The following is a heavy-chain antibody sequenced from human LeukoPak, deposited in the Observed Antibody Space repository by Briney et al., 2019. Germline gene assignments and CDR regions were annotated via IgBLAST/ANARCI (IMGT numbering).Heavy chain of an antibody. V-gene: IGHV3-7*01. CDR3: ARDLEYCSSTSCYTGAFDI. D-gene: IGHD2-2*02. J-gene: IGHJ3*02. CDR1: GFTFSSYW. Sequence: PGGSLRLSCAASGFTFSSYWMSWVRQAPGKGLEWVANIKQDGSEKYYVDSVKGRFTISRDNAKNSLYLQMNSLRAEDTAVYYCARDLEYCSSTSCYTGAFDIWGQGTMVTVSS. CDR2: IKQDGSEK.